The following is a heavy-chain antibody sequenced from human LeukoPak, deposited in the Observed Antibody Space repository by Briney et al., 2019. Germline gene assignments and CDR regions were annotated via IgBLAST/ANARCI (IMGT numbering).Heavy chain of an antibody. Sequence: GGSLRLSCAASGFTFSNAWMNWVRQAPGKGLEWVGRIKTKADGGTTAYAAPVKGRFTISRDDEKNTLYVQMKSLKTEDTAVYYCTTAHFDSSGYRDYWGQGTLVTVSS. J-gene: IGHJ4*02. CDR3: TTAHFDSSGYRDY. V-gene: IGHV3-15*01. D-gene: IGHD3-22*01. CDR1: GFTFSNAW. CDR2: IKTKADGGTT.